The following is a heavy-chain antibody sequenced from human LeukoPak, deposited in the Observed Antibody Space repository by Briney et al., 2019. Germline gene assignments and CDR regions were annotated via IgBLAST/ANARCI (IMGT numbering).Heavy chain of an antibody. CDR3: ARESITMVRGVMGTADY. CDR2: ISAYNGNT. D-gene: IGHD3-10*01. J-gene: IGHJ4*02. CDR1: GYTFTSYG. Sequence: GASLRVSCAASGYTFTSYGISWVRQAPGQGLEWMGWISAYNGNTKYAQKLQERVIMTTDTSTSTAYMELRSLRSDDTAVYYCARESITMVRGVMGTADYWGQGTLVTVSS. V-gene: IGHV1-18*01.